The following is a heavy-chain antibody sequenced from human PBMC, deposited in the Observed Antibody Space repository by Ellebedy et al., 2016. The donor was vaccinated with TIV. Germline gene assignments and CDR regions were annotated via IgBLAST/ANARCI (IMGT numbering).Heavy chain of an antibody. CDR2: ISYSGGT. CDR3: ARVLYDSSGNSLNYFDY. Sequence: SETLSLTXTVSGGSLSGDYWSWIRQAPGKGLEWIGYISYSGGTYYNPSLKRRSTMSVDTSKNQFSLKLSSVTAADTAVYYCARVLYDSSGNSLNYFDYWGRGTLLTVSS. CDR1: GGSLSGDY. D-gene: IGHD3-22*01. V-gene: IGHV4-59*12. J-gene: IGHJ4*02.